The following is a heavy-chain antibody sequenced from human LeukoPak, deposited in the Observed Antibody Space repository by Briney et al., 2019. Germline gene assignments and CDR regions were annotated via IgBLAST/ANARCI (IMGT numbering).Heavy chain of an antibody. CDR2: IYYSGST. J-gene: IGHJ4*02. CDR3: ARKPHYDILTGYYTIDY. V-gene: IGHV4-59*12. Sequence: SETLSLTCTVSGGSISSYYWSWIRQPPGKGLEGIGYIYYSGSTNYNPSLKSRVTISVDTSKNQFSLKLSSVTAADTAVYYCARKPHYDILTGYYTIDYWGQGTLVTVSS. D-gene: IGHD3-9*01. CDR1: GGSISSYY.